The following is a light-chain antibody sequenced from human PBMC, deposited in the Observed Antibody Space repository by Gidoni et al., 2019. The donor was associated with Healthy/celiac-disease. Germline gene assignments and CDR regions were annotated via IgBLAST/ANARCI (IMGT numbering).Light chain of an antibody. J-gene: IGKJ4*01. Sequence: EFVLTQSPGTLSLSPGERATLSCRASQSVSSSYLAWYQQKPGQAPRLLIYGASSRATGIPDRFSGSGSGTDFTLTISRLEPEDFAVYYCQQYGSSPSLTFGGGTKVEIK. CDR2: GAS. CDR3: QQYGSSPSLT. V-gene: IGKV3-20*01. CDR1: QSVSSSY.